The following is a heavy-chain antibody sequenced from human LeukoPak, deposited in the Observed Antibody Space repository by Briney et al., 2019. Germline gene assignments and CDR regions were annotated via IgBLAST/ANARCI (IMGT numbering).Heavy chain of an antibody. CDR3: AKASETATIGFRALHYFDY. Sequence: GGSVRLFCAPSGFTLSSSAVSWVRQAGGEGLGLVTAIGGSGGTTEVVDTVKAPFTISRDNSKTPLYTQMNSLRAEYTAVYYSAKASETATIGFRALHYFDYWGQGTLVTVSS. V-gene: IGHV3-23*01. D-gene: IGHD5-24*01. CDR1: GFTLSSSA. J-gene: IGHJ4*02. CDR2: IGGSGGTT.